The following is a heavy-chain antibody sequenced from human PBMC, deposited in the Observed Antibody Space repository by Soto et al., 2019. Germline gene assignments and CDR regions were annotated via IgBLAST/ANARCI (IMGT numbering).Heavy chain of an antibody. CDR3: TRCSGGSCNN. CDR1: CGNISSHY. J-gene: IGHJ4*02. D-gene: IGHD2-15*01. CDR2: IYYSGST. Sequence: ILCLSCSVACGNISSHYCRWIRQPAGKGLEWIGRIYYSGSTNDNPSLKSRVTISVDTSKNQCSLKLISLTAADTAAYYGTRCSGGSCNNWGQGTLVTVSS. V-gene: IGHV4-59*11.